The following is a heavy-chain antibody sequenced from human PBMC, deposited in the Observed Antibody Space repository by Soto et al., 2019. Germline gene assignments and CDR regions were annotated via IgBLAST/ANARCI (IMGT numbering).Heavy chain of an antibody. CDR2: TYYRSRWYN. D-gene: IGHD3-3*01. CDR3: ARGRRFLEWLVLTNWFDP. CDR1: GDSVSSNSAA. J-gene: IGHJ5*02. Sequence: QTLSLTCVISGDSVSSNSAAWNWIRQSPSRGLEWLGRTYYRSRWYNDYAVSVRSRITVNADTSKNQFSLHLNSVTPEDTAVYYCARGRRFLEWLVLTNWFDPWGQGTLVTVSS. V-gene: IGHV6-1*01.